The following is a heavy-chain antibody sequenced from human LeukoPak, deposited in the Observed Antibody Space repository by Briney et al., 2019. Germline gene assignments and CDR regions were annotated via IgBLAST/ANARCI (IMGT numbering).Heavy chain of an antibody. CDR2: IYYSGST. V-gene: IGHV4-39*01. CDR3: ARQRRDLLSFGEYTNDS. Sequence: SETLSLTCTVSGGSISSSSYYWGWIRQPPGKGLEWIGSIYYSGSTYYNPSLKSRVTISVDTSKNQSSLKLSSATAADTAVYYCARQRRDLLSFGEYTNDSCGQGTLVTVSS. CDR1: GGSISSSSYY. J-gene: IGHJ4*02. D-gene: IGHD3-10*01.